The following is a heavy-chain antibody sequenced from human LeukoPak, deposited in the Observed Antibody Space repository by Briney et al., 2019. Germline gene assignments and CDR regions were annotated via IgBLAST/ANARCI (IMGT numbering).Heavy chain of an antibody. Sequence: GGSLRLSCAASGFTFSSYAMHWFRQAPRKGLPGVAGISYDGSNKYYADSVKGRFTISRDNSKNTLYLQMNSLRAEDTAVYYCARLTYYYDSSGNNFDYWGQGTLVTVSS. CDR2: ISYDGSNK. D-gene: IGHD3-22*01. J-gene: IGHJ4*02. CDR1: GFTFSSYA. CDR3: ARLTYYYDSSGNNFDY. V-gene: IGHV3-30-3*01.